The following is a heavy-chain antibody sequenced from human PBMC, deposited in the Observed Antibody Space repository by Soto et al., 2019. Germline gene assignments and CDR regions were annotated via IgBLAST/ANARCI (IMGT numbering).Heavy chain of an antibody. CDR1: VYTLTELS. V-gene: IGHV1-24*01. CDR2: FDPEDGET. J-gene: IGHJ3*02. Sequence: KVSCKVSVYTLTELSMHWVRKAPGKGLEWMGGFDPEDGETIYAQKFQGRVTMTEDTSTDTAYMELSSLRSEDTAVYYRATDHWLETHAAFDIWGQGTMVPGSS. D-gene: IGHD6-19*01. CDR3: ATDHWLETHAAFDI.